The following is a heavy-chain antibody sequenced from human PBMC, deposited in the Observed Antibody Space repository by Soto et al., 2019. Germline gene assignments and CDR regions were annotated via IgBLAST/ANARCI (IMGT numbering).Heavy chain of an antibody. Sequence: ASEGSCKASGYTFTSYGISWVRQAPGQGLEWMGWISAYNGNTNYAQKIQGRVTMTTDTSTSTAYMELRSLRSDDTAVYYCARAVDYYDSSGYYTHEYFQHWGQGTLVTVSS. V-gene: IGHV1-18*01. D-gene: IGHD3-22*01. J-gene: IGHJ1*01. CDR3: ARAVDYYDSSGYYTHEYFQH. CDR1: GYTFTSYG. CDR2: ISAYNGNT.